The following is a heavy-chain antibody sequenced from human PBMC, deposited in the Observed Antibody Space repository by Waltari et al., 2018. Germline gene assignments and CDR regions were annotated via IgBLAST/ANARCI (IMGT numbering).Heavy chain of an antibody. CDR1: GYTYTSYA. Sequence: QVHLVQSGAEVKKPGASVKVSCKASGYTYTSYAMHWGRQAPGQRLEWMGWINAGNGNTKYSQKFQGRVTITRDTSASTAYMELSSLRSEDTAVYYCAREGPYSSSWYWGQGTLVTVSS. V-gene: IGHV1-3*01. CDR3: AREGPYSSSWY. J-gene: IGHJ4*02. D-gene: IGHD6-13*01. CDR2: INAGNGNT.